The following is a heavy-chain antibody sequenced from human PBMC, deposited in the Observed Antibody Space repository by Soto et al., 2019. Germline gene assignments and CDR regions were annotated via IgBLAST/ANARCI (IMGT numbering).Heavy chain of an antibody. CDR1: GFSFVDYA. V-gene: IGHV3-9*01. J-gene: IGHJ3*01. Sequence: EVQLAESGGGLVQPGRSLRLSCAASGFSFVDYAMHWVRQVPGQGLEWVSGISWDGGYTGYADSVKGRFTISRDNAKKALYLQMNRLRVDDTALYYCVKDEGVCNTISCKDAFDYWGQGTKVTVS. CDR2: ISWDGGYT. CDR3: VKDEGVCNTISCKDAFDY. D-gene: IGHD3-3*01.